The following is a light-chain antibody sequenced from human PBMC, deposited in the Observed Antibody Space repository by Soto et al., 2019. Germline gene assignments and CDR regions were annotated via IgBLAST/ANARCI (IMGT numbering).Light chain of an antibody. CDR3: QQYQRDTWT. CDR1: QNIERW. J-gene: IGKJ1*01. Sequence: DIQMTQSPSTVSASVGDRVRLTCRASQNIERWQAWYQHKPGKAPKLLLYDVTTLERGVPSRFSGSVSATEFTLARRDLQPYDFATYYCQQYQRDTWTFGQGTKVEVK. V-gene: IGKV1-5*01. CDR2: DVT.